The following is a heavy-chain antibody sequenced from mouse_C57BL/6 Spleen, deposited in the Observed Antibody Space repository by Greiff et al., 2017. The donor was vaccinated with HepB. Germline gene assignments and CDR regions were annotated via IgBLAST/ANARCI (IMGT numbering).Heavy chain of an antibody. J-gene: IGHJ4*01. V-gene: IGHV1-82*01. CDR2: IYPGDGDT. Sequence: QVQLQQSGPELVKPGASVKISCKASGYAFSSSWMNWVKQRPGKGLEWIGRIYPGDGDTNYNGKFKGKATLTADKSSSTAYMQLSSLTSEDSAVYFCARLDDYEIDDDAKDYWGQGTSVTVSS. CDR3: ARLDDYEIDDDAKDY. CDR1: GYAFSSSW. D-gene: IGHD2-4*01.